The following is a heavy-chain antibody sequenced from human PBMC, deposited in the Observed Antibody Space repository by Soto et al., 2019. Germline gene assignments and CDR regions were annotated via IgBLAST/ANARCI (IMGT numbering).Heavy chain of an antibody. J-gene: IGHJ6*02. V-gene: IGHV3-23*01. CDR3: AKFEGALHHNYHMDV. CDR1: GFTFSNFA. Sequence: EMQLLESGGGLVQPGGSLRLSCAASGFTFSNFAMSWVRQAPGKGLEWVSGVYGGGNGALYADSVKGRFIISRDNSKNTLYLHMNSLRAGDTAVYYCAKFEGALHHNYHMDVGGQGTTVTVSS. D-gene: IGHD1-1*01. CDR2: VYGGGNGA.